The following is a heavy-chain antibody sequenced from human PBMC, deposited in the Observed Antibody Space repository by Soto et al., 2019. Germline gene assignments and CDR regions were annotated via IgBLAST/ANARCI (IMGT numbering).Heavy chain of an antibody. CDR1: GFSFNHAW. Sequence: GGSLRLSCAASGFSFNHAWMSWVRQAPGKGLEWVGLIKSKADGETVDYAAAVKGRFTISRDDSKNTLYLQINGLKTEDTAVCYCAKPDDDSAIYYYYGMDVWGQGTTVTVSS. J-gene: IGHJ6*02. CDR2: IKSKADGETV. V-gene: IGHV3-15*01. CDR3: AKPDDDSAIYYYYGMDV. D-gene: IGHD3-3*01.